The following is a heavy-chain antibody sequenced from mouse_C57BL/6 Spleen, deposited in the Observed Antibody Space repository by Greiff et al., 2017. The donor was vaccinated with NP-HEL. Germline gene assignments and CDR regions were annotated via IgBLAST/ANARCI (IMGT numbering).Heavy chain of an antibody. V-gene: IGHV5-17*01. Sequence: EVQLQESGGGLVKPGGSLKLSCAASGFTFSDYGMHWVRQAPEKGLEWVAYISSGSSTIYYADTVKGRFTISRDNAKHTLFLQMTSLRSEDTAMYYCARGGYYGSRDYWGQGTTLTVSS. D-gene: IGHD1-1*01. CDR3: ARGGYYGSRDY. CDR2: ISSGSSTI. J-gene: IGHJ2*01. CDR1: GFTFSDYG.